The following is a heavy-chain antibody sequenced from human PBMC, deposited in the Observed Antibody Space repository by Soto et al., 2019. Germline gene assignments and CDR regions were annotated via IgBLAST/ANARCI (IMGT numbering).Heavy chain of an antibody. CDR1: GFTFSSYA. CDR2: ISGSDDST. Sequence: EVPLLESGGGLVQPGESLRHSCAASGFTFSSYAMSWVRQAPGKGLEWVSVISGSDDSTYYADSVKSRFTISRDNSKNTRYLQMNSLRAEDTAVYYCAKRSSSSTLDYWGQGTLVTVSS. V-gene: IGHV3-23*01. J-gene: IGHJ4*02. D-gene: IGHD6-6*01. CDR3: AKRSSSSTLDY.